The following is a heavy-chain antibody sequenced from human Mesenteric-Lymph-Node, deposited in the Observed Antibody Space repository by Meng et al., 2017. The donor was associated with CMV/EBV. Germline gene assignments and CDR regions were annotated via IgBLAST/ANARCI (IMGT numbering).Heavy chain of an antibody. D-gene: IGHD5-12*01. J-gene: IGHJ4*02. CDR1: GYSFTGYD. V-gene: IGHV1-18*01. CDR3: AREGSGYPGRILAY. Sequence: ASVKVSCKTSGYSFTGYDITWVRQAPGQGLEWMGRISVNNGHTNYLQAFQGRVTMTADTSTSTVYMELSSLRSEDTAVYYCAREGSGYPGRILAYWGQGTLVTVSS. CDR2: ISVNNGHT.